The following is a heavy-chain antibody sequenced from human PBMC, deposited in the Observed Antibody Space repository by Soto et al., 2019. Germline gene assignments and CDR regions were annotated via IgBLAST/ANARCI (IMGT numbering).Heavy chain of an antibody. CDR3: ARGVCGNGASCDAGLFDY. D-gene: IGHD2-2*01. V-gene: IGHV3-30-3*01. CDR1: GFTFSNYA. J-gene: IGHJ4*02. CDR2: ISYDGSNK. Sequence: QVQLVESGGGVVQPGRSLRLSCAASGFTFSNYAMHWVRQAPGKGLEWVAIISYDGSNKYYADSVKGRVTISRDNSKNTLSGQMNSLRAEDTAVYYCARGVCGNGASCDAGLFDYWGQGTLVTVSS.